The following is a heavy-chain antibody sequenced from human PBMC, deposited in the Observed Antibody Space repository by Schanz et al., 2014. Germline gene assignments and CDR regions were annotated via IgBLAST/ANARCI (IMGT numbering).Heavy chain of an antibody. J-gene: IGHJ6*02. CDR3: ATEGPRGTRHPINYYYAMDN. CDR2: ISFSGNTI. CDR1: GLIFSTYT. V-gene: IGHV3-48*01. Sequence: EVQLVESGGGLVRPGGSLRLSCTTSGLIFSTYTLNWVRQAPGKGLEWISYISFSGNTIYYADSMKGRFTISRDNAKNSVFLQMNRLRAEDTAVYYCATEGPRGTRHPINYYYAMDNWGRGTKVTV. D-gene: IGHD6-6*01.